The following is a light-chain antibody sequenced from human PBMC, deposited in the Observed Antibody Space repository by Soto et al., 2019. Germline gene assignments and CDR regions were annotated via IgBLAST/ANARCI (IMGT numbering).Light chain of an antibody. CDR2: DAS. J-gene: IGKJ1*01. V-gene: IGKV1-5*01. CDR3: QQYSSHAT. Sequence: DIQMTQSPSTLSASVGDSVTITCRASHIVSGYLAWYQQKPGKVPKLLIYDASSLESEVPSRFSGGGSGTEFTLTISSLQADDFATYYCQQYSSHATFGQGTKVDIK. CDR1: HIVSGY.